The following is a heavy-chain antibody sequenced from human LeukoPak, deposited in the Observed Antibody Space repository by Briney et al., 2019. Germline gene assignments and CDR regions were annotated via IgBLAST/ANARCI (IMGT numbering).Heavy chain of an antibody. CDR2: ISGSGGST. CDR1: GFTFSSYG. CDR3: ARVVPPTDYGSGSYFWDPYYFDY. Sequence: PGGTLRLSCAASGFTFSSYGMSWVRQAPGKGLEWVSAISGSGGSTYYADSVKGGFTISRENSKKTLYVQMNSLRDEDTAVYYCARVVPPTDYGSGSYFWDPYYFDYWGQGTLVTVSS. D-gene: IGHD3-10*01. V-gene: IGHV3-23*01. J-gene: IGHJ4*02.